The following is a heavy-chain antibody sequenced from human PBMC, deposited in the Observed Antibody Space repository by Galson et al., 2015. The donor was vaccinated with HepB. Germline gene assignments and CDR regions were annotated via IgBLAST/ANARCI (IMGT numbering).Heavy chain of an antibody. CDR2: INWNGGST. D-gene: IGHD3-22*01. J-gene: IGHJ3*02. Sequence: SLRLSCAASGFTFDDYGMSWVRHAPGKGLEWVSGINWNGGSTGYADSVKGRFTISRDNAKNSLYLQMNSLRAEDTALYYCARAKSMIVVANAFDIWGQGTMVTVSS. CDR1: GFTFDDYG. CDR3: ARAKSMIVVANAFDI. V-gene: IGHV3-20*04.